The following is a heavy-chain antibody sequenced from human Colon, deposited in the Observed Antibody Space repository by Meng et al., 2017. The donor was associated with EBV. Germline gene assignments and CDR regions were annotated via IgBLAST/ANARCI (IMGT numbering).Heavy chain of an antibody. D-gene: IGHD5-12*01. V-gene: IGHV4-30-4*01. CDR3: ARDRGGLGAFDY. Sequence: QQEYCPGLVMPSPAPSLTCTVAGGSISSGDYYWSWLRQPPGKGLEWIGYIYYSGRTYYNPSLKRRVTISVDTSKNQFSLKLSSVTAADTAVYYCARDRGGLGAFDYWGQGTLVTVSS. CDR2: IYYSGRT. CDR1: GGSISSGDYY. J-gene: IGHJ4*02.